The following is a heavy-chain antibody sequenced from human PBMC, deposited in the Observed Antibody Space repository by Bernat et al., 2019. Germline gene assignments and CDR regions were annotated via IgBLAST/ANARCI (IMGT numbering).Heavy chain of an antibody. J-gene: IGHJ3*02. Sequence: QLQLQESGPGLVKPSETLSLTCTVSGGSISSSSYYWGWIRQPPGKGLEWIGSIYYSGSTYYNPSLKSRVTISVDTSKNQFSLKLSSVTAADTAVYYCASIWGWLQVFQFSGAFDIWGQGTMVTVSS. CDR1: GGSISSSSYY. V-gene: IGHV4-39*01. D-gene: IGHD5-24*01. CDR3: ASIWGWLQVFQFSGAFDI. CDR2: IYYSGST.